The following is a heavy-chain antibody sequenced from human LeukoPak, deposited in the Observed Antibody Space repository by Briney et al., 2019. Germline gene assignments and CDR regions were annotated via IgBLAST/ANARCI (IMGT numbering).Heavy chain of an antibody. J-gene: IGHJ4*02. CDR2: IKQDGSEE. V-gene: IGHV3-7*03. D-gene: IGHD2-15*01. Sequence: GGSLRLSCAASGFTFSDYYMSWIRQAPGKGLEWVANIKQDGSEEYYVDSVKGRFTISRDNAQNSLYLQMNSLRVDDTAVYYCARIVSGGSCIFDYWGQGTLVTVSS. CDR1: GFTFSDYY. CDR3: ARIVSGGSCIFDY.